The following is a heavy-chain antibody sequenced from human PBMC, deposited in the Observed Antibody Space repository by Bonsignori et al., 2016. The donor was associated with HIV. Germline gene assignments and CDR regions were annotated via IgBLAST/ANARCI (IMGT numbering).Heavy chain of an antibody. V-gene: IGHV3-30-3*01. J-gene: IGHJ3*02. D-gene: IGHD3-3*01. CDR2: ISYDGSNK. CDR3: ARERLLEWMDAFDI. Sequence: WIRQPPGKGLEWVTLISYDGSNKYYADSVKGRFTISRDKSKNTLYLQMNSLRVEDTAVYYCARERLLEWMDAFDIWGQGTMVTVSS.